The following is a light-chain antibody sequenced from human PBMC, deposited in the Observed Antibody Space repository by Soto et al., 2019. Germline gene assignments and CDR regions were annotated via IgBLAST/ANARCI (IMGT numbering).Light chain of an antibody. CDR1: TSDVGGYNH. CDR2: DVT. Sequence: QSVLTQPASVSGSPGQTITISCTGTTSDVGGYNHVSWYQQHPGKAPKLMIYDVTNRPSGVSNRFSGSKSGNTASLTISGLQAEDEADYYCSSYTNTNTLVFGGGTKVTVL. CDR3: SSYTNTNTLV. J-gene: IGLJ2*01. V-gene: IGLV2-14*03.